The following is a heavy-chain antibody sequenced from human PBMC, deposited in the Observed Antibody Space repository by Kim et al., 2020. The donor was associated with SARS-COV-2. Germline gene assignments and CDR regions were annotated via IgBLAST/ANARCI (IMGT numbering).Heavy chain of an antibody. CDR2: MYHSGST. Sequence: SETLSLTCTVSGGSISSSSYSWGWIRQSPGKGLEWIGSMYHSGSTYYNPSLKSRLTISVDTSKNQFSLKLSSVTAADTAVYYCAKQYGQQLVKYGMDVWGQGAKVTVSS. CDR1: GGSISSSSYS. D-gene: IGHD6-13*01. CDR3: AKQYGQQLVKYGMDV. J-gene: IGHJ6*02. V-gene: IGHV4-39*01.